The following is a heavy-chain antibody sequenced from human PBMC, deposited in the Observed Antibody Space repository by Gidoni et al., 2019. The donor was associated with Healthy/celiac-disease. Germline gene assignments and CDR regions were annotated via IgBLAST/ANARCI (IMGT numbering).Heavy chain of an antibody. J-gene: IGHJ4*02. V-gene: IGHV3-9*02. CDR2: ISWNSGSI. CDR1: GFASADSA. CDR3: AKARSGGIFAYYFDY. Sequence: EVQLVESGGGVVQPGRSLRLSCAAPGFASADSAMHWVRQAPGKGLEWVSGISWNSGSIGYADSVKGRFTISRDNAKNSLYLQMNSLRAEDTALYYCAKARSGGIFAYYFDYWGQGTLVTVSS. D-gene: IGHD3-3*01.